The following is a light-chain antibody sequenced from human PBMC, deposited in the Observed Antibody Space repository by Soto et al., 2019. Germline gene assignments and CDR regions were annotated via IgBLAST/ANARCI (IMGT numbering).Light chain of an antibody. V-gene: IGKV3-11*01. CDR2: DAS. CDR3: HQRQSWPRT. CDR1: QSVSSY. J-gene: IGKJ1*01. Sequence: EVVLTQSPATLSLSPGDIATLSCSASQSVSSYLAWYQQKPGQAPRLLIYDASNRAAGIPARFSASGSGTDFTLTISDVQPEDFALYYCHQRQSWPRTFGQGTKVDIK.